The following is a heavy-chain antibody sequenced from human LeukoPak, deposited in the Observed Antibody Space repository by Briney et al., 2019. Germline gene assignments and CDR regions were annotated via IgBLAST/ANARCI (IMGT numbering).Heavy chain of an antibody. Sequence: SETLSLTCAVYGGSFSGYYWSWIRQPPGKGLEWIGEINHSGSTNYNPSLKSRVTISVDTSKNHFSLKLSSVTAADTAVYYCARPGSSYYYDSSGYYSRWFDPWGQGTLVTVSS. CDR2: INHSGST. D-gene: IGHD3-22*01. CDR3: ARPGSSYYYDSSGYYSRWFDP. V-gene: IGHV4-34*01. CDR1: GGSFSGYY. J-gene: IGHJ5*02.